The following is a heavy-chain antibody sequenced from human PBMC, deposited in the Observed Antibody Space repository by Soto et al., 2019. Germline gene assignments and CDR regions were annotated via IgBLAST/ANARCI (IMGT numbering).Heavy chain of an antibody. D-gene: IGHD3-3*01. V-gene: IGHV4-30-4*01. J-gene: IGHJ6*02. CDR1: GGSISSGDYY. CDR3: ARESLRFLEWQSGTGGMDV. Sequence: SETLSLTCTVSGGSISSGDYYWSWIRQPPGKGLEWIGYIYYSGSTYYNPSLKSRVTISVDTSKNQFSLKLSSVTAADTAVYYCARESLRFLEWQSGTGGMDVWGQGTTVS. CDR2: IYYSGST.